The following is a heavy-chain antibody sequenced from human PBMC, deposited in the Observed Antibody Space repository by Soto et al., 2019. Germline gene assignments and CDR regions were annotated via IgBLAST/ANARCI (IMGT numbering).Heavy chain of an antibody. CDR3: ARDVDRSYFDY. D-gene: IGHD5-12*01. CDR2: IYYSGST. J-gene: IGHJ4*02. V-gene: IGHV4-31*03. CDR1: GGSISSGGYY. Sequence: QVQLQESGPGLVKPSQTLSLTCTVSGGSISSGGYYWSWIRQHPGKGLEWIVYIYYSGSTYYNPYLKSRVTISVDTSKNQFSLKLSSVTAADTVVYYCARDVDRSYFDYWGQGTLVTVSS.